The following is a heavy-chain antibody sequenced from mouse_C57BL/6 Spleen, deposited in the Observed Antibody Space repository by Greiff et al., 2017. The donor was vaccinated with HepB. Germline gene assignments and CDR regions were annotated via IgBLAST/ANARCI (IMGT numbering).Heavy chain of an antibody. CDR3: ARSWPGNYFDY. CDR1: GYTFTDYY. V-gene: IGHV1-76*01. Sequence: VQLQQSGAELVRPGASVKLSCKASGYTFTDYYINWVKQRPGQGLEWIARIYPGSGNTYYNEKFKGKATLTAEKSSSTAYMQLSSLTSEDSALYFCARSWPGNYFDYWGQGTTLTVSS. CDR2: IYPGSGNT. J-gene: IGHJ2*01.